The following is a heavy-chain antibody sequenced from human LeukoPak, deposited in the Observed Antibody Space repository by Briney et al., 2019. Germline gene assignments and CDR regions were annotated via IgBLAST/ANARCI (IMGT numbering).Heavy chain of an antibody. V-gene: IGHV4-61*02. CDR2: IYTSGST. CDR1: GGSISSGSYY. CDR3: ARAPGYYYYMDV. Sequence: SQTLSLTCTVSGGSISSGSYYWSWIRQPAGKGLEWIGRIYTSGSTNYNPSLKSRVTISVDTSKNQFSPKLSSVTAADTAVYYCARAPGYYYYMDVWGKGTMVTVSS. J-gene: IGHJ6*03.